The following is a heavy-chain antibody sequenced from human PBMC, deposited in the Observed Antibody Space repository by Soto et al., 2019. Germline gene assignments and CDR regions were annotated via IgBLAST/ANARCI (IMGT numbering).Heavy chain of an antibody. CDR1: GFTFSSYE. D-gene: IGHD6-13*01. V-gene: IGHV3-48*03. J-gene: IGHJ5*02. Sequence: EVQLVESGGGLVQPGGSLRLSCAASGFTFSSYEMNWVRQAPGKGLEWDSYISSSGSTIYYADSVKGRFTISRDNAKNSLYLRINSPRAEDTAVYYCAREMGIAAAGTRWFDPWGQGTLVTVSS. CDR2: ISSSGSTI. CDR3: AREMGIAAAGTRWFDP.